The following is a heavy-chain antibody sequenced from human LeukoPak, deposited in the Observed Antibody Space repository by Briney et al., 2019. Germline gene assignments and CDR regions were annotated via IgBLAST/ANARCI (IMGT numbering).Heavy chain of an antibody. CDR3: ARGVTVFGGAPKGALDL. V-gene: IGHV4-61*02. Sequence: PSETLSLTCSVSGDFLSRGSYYWNWIWQPAGKGLEWIGRISASGNTNYNPSLKSRVTLSVDASKNQFSLRLTSVTAADTAVYFCARGVTVFGGAPKGALDLWGRGTMVTVFS. CDR1: GDFLSRGSYY. J-gene: IGHJ3*01. D-gene: IGHD3-3*01. CDR2: ISASGNT.